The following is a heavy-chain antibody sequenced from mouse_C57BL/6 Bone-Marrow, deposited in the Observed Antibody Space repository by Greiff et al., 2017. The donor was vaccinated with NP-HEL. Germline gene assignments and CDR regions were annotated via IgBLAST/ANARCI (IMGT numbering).Heavy chain of an antibody. D-gene: IGHD1-2*01. CDR3: TTWATTADY. CDR1: GFNIKDDY. CDR2: IDPENGDT. V-gene: IGHV14-4*01. Sequence: VQLQQSGAELARPGASVKLSCKASGFNIKDDYMHWVKQRPEQGLEWIGWIDPENGDTEYASKFQGKATITADTSSNTAYLQLSSLTSEDTAVYYCTTWATTADYWGQGTTLTVSS. J-gene: IGHJ2*01.